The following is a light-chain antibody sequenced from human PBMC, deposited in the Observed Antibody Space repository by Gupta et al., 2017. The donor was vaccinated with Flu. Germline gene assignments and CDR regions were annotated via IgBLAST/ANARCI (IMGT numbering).Light chain of an antibody. J-gene: IGKJ1*01. Sequence: PGERATLSCRASQSVGSNLAWYQQKPGQAPRLLISDTSTRATGIPARFSGSGSGTEFTLTISSLQSEDFAVYYCQQYNDWPPWTFGQGTKVEIK. V-gene: IGKV3-15*01. CDR2: DTS. CDR1: QSVGSN. CDR3: QQYNDWPPWT.